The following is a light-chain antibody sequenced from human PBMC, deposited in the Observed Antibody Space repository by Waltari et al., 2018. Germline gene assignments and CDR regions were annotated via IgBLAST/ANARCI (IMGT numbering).Light chain of an antibody. CDR3: CSYAGSSTLV. CDR1: SSAVGSYNL. Sequence: QSALTQPASVSGSPGQPFTISCTGTSSAVGSYNLVSWYQQHPGKAPKLMIYEVSKRPSGVSNRFSGSKSGNTASLTISGLQAEDEADYYCCSYAGSSTLVFGGGTKLTVL. J-gene: IGLJ3*02. V-gene: IGLV2-23*02. CDR2: EVS.